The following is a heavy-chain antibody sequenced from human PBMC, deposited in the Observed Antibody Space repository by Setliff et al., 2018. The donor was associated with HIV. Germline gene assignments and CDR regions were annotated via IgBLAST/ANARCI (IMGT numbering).Heavy chain of an antibody. V-gene: IGHV3-21*01. J-gene: IGHJ4*02. CDR2: TSGSGVGT. CDR1: GFTFSTYS. CDR3: ARDREWELESLDY. Sequence: GSLRLSCAASGFTFSTYSMVWVRQAPGKGLEWVSATSGSGVGTYYADSVKGRFTVSRDNAKSSMHLQMNSLRAEDTAVYYCARDREWELESLDYWGQGTLVTVSS. D-gene: IGHD1-26*01.